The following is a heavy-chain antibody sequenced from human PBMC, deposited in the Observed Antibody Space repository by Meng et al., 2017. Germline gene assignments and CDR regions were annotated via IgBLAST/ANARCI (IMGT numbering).Heavy chain of an antibody. CDR3: ARGSYSFDS. CDR2: AYYRSKWYH. J-gene: IGHJ4*02. CDR1: GDSVSSNNAA. V-gene: IGHV6-1*01. Sequence: QIQLQQSGPGLVKPSQTLSLICAISGDSVSSNNAAWNWIRQSPSRGLEWLGRAYYRSKWYHDYAESVKSRISIDPDTSKNQFSLQLRSVTPEDSAVYYCARGSYSFDSWGQRTLVTVSS. D-gene: IGHD1-26*01.